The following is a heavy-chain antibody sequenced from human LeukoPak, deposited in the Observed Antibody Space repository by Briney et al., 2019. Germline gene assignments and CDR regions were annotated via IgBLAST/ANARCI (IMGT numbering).Heavy chain of an antibody. Sequence: SETLSLTCAVYGGSFSRYYWSWIRQPPGKGLQWIGEINHNGSTNNNPSLKSRVTISVDRSKNQFSLKLHSVTAADTAVYYCARASQLVISRRGNWFDPWGQGTLVTVSS. D-gene: IGHD6-6*01. J-gene: IGHJ5*02. V-gene: IGHV4-34*01. CDR1: GGSFSRYY. CDR2: INHNGST. CDR3: ARASQLVISRRGNWFDP.